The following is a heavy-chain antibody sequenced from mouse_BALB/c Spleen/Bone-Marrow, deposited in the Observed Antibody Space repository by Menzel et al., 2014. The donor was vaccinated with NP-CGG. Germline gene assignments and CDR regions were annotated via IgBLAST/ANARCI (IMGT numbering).Heavy chain of an antibody. Sequence: EVQLQQSGAELVRPGALVKLSCKASGFNIKDYYMHWVKQRPEQGLEWIGWIDPENGNTIYDPTFQGKASITANKSSNAAYLQLSSLPSEDTAVYCCASCYGSSYDYFDYWGQGTTLTVSS. CDR3: ASCYGSSYDYFDY. J-gene: IGHJ2*01. V-gene: IGHV14-1*02. D-gene: IGHD1-1*01. CDR2: IDPENGNT. CDR1: GFNIKDYY.